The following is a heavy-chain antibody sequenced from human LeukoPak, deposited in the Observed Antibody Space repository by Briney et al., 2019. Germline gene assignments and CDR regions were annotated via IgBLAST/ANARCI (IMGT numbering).Heavy chain of an antibody. CDR2: ISGSGGAT. D-gene: IGHD2-2*01. CDR3: ARDLGRIVVVPAAIDYYGMDV. J-gene: IGHJ6*02. V-gene: IGHV3-23*01. Sequence: GGSLRLSCAASGFAFSTYAICWVRQGPGRALEWVSTISGSGGATFYADSVKGRFTISRDNAKNSLYLQMNSLRAEDTAVYYCARDLGRIVVVPAAIDYYGMDVWGQGTTVTVSS. CDR1: GFAFSTYA.